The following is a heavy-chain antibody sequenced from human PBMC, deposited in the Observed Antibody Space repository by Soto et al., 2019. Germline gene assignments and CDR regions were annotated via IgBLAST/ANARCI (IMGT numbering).Heavy chain of an antibody. CDR2: VSPYNGNA. J-gene: IGHJ4*02. V-gene: IGHV1-18*04. D-gene: IGHD2-8*01. CDR3: ARATSLIMAAPAY. CDR1: GYTFSNYA. Sequence: SVKVSCKTSGYTFSNYAISWVRQAPGQGLEWMGWVSPYNGNANYTEKFQGRVSMTTDTSTTTAYMELTSLTSDDTAIYYCARATSLIMAAPAYWGQGTLVTVSS.